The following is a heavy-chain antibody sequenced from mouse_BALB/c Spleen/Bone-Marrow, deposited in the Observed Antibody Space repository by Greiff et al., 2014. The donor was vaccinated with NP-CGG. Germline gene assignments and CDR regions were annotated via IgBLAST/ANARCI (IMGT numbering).Heavy chain of an antibody. J-gene: IGHJ3*01. CDR1: GFTFTDYY. Sequence: EVKLMESGGGLVQPGGSLRLSCATSGFTFTDYYMSWVRQPQGKALEWLGFIRNKANGYTTEYSASVKGRFTISRDNSQSILYLQMNTLRAEDSATYYCARDTRSGNYVGFAYRGQGTLVTVSA. D-gene: IGHD2-1*01. CDR3: ARDTRSGNYVGFAY. CDR2: IRNKANGYTT. V-gene: IGHV7-3*02.